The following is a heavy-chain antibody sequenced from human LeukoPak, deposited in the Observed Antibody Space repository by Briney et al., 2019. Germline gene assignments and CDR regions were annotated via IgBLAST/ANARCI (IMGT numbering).Heavy chain of an antibody. J-gene: IGHJ6*02. CDR2: ISVSGDST. Sequence: GGSLRLSCAASGFTFSSYAMSWVRQAPGKGLEWVSGISVSGDSTYYADSVKGRFTISRDNSKNTLYLQMSSLRAEDTAVYFCARSAARLRYYYAMDVWGQGTTVTVCS. CDR1: GFTFSSYA. CDR3: ARSAARLRYYYAMDV. D-gene: IGHD6-6*01. V-gene: IGHV3-23*01.